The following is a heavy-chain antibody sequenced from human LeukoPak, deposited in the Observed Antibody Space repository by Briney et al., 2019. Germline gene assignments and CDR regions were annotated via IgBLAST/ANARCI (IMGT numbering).Heavy chain of an antibody. D-gene: IGHD5-12*01. CDR3: ARNWWLRSGAYYDS. Sequence: PAHTLSLTCTLSGRSISSSVYYWGWIRQPPGKGLEWIETIYYRGSACYSPSLKSRVTISIDTSKNQFSLKLNSVTDADTAAYYSARNWWLRSGAYYDSWGREPWSPSP. J-gene: IGHJ4*02. CDR2: IYYRGSA. V-gene: IGHV4-39*01. CDR1: GRSISSSVYY.